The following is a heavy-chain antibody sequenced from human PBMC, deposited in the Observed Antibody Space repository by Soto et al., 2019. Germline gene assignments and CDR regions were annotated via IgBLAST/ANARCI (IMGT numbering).Heavy chain of an antibody. CDR3: ARNRGGSSLFDS. D-gene: IGHD1-26*01. CDR2: ISSGGSTI. CDR1: GFTFSDYY. J-gene: IGHJ4*02. Sequence: QVQLVDSGGGLVKPGGSLRLSCAASGFTFSDYYMSWIRQAPGKGLEWLSYISSGGSTIYYADSVKGRFTISRDNAKNQLYLQMSSLRAEDTAVYYCARNRGGSSLFDSWGQGTLVTVSS. V-gene: IGHV3-11*01.